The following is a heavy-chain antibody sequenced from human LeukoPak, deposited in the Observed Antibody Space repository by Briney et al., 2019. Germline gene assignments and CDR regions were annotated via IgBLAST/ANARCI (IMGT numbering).Heavy chain of an antibody. CDR2: ISGGGGGTT. V-gene: IGHV3-23*01. D-gene: IGHD1-1*01. CDR3: AKGRAGGWNGGDR. J-gene: IGHJ5*02. Sequence: GGSLRLSCVVSGFTFSSCAMTWIRQAPGKGLEWVSAISGGGGGTTYYAESVKGRFTISGDNSKNTVYLQMHSLRAEDTAIYFCAKGRAGGWNGGDRWGQGTLVTVSS. CDR1: GFTFSSCA.